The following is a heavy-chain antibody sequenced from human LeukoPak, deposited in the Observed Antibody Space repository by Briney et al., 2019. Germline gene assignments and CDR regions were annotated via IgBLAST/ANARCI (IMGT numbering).Heavy chain of an antibody. V-gene: IGHV3-30*02. CDR1: GFTFSSYG. CDR2: IQYDGNNK. D-gene: IGHD3-10*01. CDR3: AKDLLGSYCPDY. J-gene: IGHJ4*02. Sequence: ETGGSLRLSCAASGFTFSSYGMHWVRQAPGKGLEWVAFIQYDGNNKYYADSVKGRFTTSRDNSKNTLFLQMNSLRTEDTAVYFCAKDLLGSYCPDYWGQGTLLTVSS.